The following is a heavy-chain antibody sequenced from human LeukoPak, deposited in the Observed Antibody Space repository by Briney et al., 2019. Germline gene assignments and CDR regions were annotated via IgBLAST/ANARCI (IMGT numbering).Heavy chain of an antibody. V-gene: IGHV3-23*01. J-gene: IGHJ4*02. D-gene: IGHD3-10*01. CDR3: SRDKPFGELFAGDS. CDR1: GFTVARYA. CDR2: ISGSGGGT. Sequence: GGSLRLSCAASGFTVARYAMRWVRQAPGQGPEWVCGISGSGGGTCYADSVQGRVTITRGKSRNTLFMQMSSLRAEDTAVYYCSRDKPFGELFAGDSWAQGTLVSVPS.